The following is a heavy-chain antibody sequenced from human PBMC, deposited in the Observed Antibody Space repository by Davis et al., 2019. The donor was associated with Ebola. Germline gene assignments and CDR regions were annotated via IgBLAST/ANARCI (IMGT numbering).Heavy chain of an antibody. D-gene: IGHD5-12*01. V-gene: IGHV3-15*01. CDR1: GFTFSNAW. CDR2: IKSKTDGGTT. CDR3: TTDPYSGYIAYGMDV. J-gene: IGHJ6*02. Sequence: GESLKISCAASGFTFSNAWMSWVRQAPGKGLEWVGRIKSKTDGGTTDYAAPVKGRFTISRDDSKNTLYLQMNGLKTEDTAVYYCTTDPYSGYIAYGMDVWGQGTTVTVSS.